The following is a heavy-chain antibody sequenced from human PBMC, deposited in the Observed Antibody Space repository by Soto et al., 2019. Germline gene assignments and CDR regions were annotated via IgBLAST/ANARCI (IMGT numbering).Heavy chain of an antibody. Sequence: EVQLSESGGDLRQPGGSLRLSCAASGFTFTNYAMTWVRQTPGKGLEWVSGISASGGLKYYADSVRGRFTVSRDNSKNILYLQMDNLRDEDTALYYCAREVGAPSGWLDPWVQGTQVTVSS. D-gene: IGHD1-26*01. CDR1: GFTFTNYA. CDR3: AREVGAPSGWLDP. CDR2: ISASGGLK. V-gene: IGHV3-23*01. J-gene: IGHJ5*02.